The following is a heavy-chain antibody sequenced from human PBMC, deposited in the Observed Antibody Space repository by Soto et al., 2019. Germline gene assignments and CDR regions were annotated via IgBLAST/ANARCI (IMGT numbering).Heavy chain of an antibody. V-gene: IGHV3-11*01. J-gene: IGHJ4*02. CDR1: GFTFIDYY. CDR2: ISSSSSSI. CDR3: AKDIAEDYDILTGYPMRFDY. Sequence: PGGSLRLSCAASGFTFIDYYMSWIRQAPGKGLEWVSYISSSSSSICYADSVKGRFTISRDNAKNSLYLQMNSLRAEDTALYYCAKDIAEDYDILTGYPMRFDYWGQGTLVTVSS. D-gene: IGHD3-9*01.